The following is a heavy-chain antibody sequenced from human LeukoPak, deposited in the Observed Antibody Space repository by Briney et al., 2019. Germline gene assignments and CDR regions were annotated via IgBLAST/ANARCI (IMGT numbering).Heavy chain of an antibody. D-gene: IGHD3-10*01. J-gene: IGHJ6*02. CDR2: INPNSGGT. CDR3: VRDYRMVRGAIRYYYYGMDV. V-gene: IGHV1-2*04. Sequence: ASVKVSCKASGYTFTGYYMHWVRQAPGQGLEWMGWINPNSGGTNYAQKFQGWVTMTRDTSISTAYMELSRLRSDDTAVYYCVRDYRMVRGAIRYYYYGMDVWGQGTTVTVSS. CDR1: GYTFTGYY.